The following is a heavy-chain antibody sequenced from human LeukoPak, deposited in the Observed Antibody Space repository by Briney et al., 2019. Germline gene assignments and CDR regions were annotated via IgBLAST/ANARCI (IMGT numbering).Heavy chain of an antibody. D-gene: IGHD1-26*01. CDR3: AKDHDRGGATAYYYYGMDV. J-gene: IGHJ6*02. Sequence: GGSLRLSCAASGFTFSSYGMHWVRQAPGKGLEWVAFIRYDGSNKYYADSVKGRFTISRDNSKNTLYLQMNSLRPGDTAVYYCAKDHDRGGATAYYYYGMDVWGQGTTVTVSS. CDR1: GFTFSSYG. V-gene: IGHV3-30*02. CDR2: IRYDGSNK.